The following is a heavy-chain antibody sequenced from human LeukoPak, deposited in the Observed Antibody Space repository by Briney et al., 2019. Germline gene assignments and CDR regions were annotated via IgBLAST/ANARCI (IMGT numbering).Heavy chain of an antibody. D-gene: IGHD4-17*01. CDR1: GGSFSGYY. Sequence: SEPLSLTCAVYGGSFSGYYWSWIRQPPGKGLEWIGEFNHSGSTNYNPSLKSRVTISVDTSKNQFSLKLSSVTAADTAVYYCGRMAVTTDDYWGEGTLVTVCS. CDR2: FNHSGST. CDR3: GRMAVTTDDY. V-gene: IGHV4-34*01. J-gene: IGHJ4*02.